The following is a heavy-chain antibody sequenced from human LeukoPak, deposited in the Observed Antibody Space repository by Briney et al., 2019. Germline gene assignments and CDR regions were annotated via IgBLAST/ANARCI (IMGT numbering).Heavy chain of an antibody. D-gene: IGHD3-22*01. V-gene: IGHV4-59*08. Sequence: SVTLSLTCTVSGGSISSYYWSWIRQPPGKGLEWIGYIYYSGSTNYNPSLKSRVTISVDTSKNQFSLKLSSVTAADTAVYYCARRLIGRAFDIWGQGTMVTVSS. CDR2: IYYSGST. J-gene: IGHJ3*02. CDR1: GGSISSYY. CDR3: ARRLIGRAFDI.